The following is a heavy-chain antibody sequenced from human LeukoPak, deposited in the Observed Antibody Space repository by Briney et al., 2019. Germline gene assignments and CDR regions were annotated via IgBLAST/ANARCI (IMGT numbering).Heavy chain of an antibody. Sequence: SEILSLTCTVSGGSISSYYWSWIRQPAGKGLEWIGRIYTSGSTNYNSSLKSRVTMSVDPSNNQFSLKLSSVTAADTAVYYCARETAAGYWYFDLWGRGTLVTVSS. D-gene: IGHD6-25*01. J-gene: IGHJ2*01. CDR2: IYTSGST. CDR1: GGSISSYY. V-gene: IGHV4-4*07. CDR3: ARETAAGYWYFDL.